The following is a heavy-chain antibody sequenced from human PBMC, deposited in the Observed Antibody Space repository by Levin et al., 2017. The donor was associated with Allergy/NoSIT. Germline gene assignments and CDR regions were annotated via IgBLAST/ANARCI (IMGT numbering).Heavy chain of an antibody. D-gene: IGHD1-26*01. Sequence: GGSLRLSCAASGFTFSSYAMSWVRQAPGKGLEWVSAISGSGGSTYYADSVKGRFTISRDNSKNTLYLQMNSLRAEDTAVYYCAKGRGRSGSYSFCYFDYWGQGTLVTVSS. J-gene: IGHJ4*02. CDR2: ISGSGGST. CDR1: GFTFSSYA. CDR3: AKGRGRSGSYSFCYFDY. V-gene: IGHV3-23*01.